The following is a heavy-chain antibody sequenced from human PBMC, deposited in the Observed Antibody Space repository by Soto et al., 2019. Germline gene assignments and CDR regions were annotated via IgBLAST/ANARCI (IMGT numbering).Heavy chain of an antibody. CDR2: IYHSGTT. D-gene: IGHD3-10*01. CDR3: PRAQFYSGLGNYYNLMFDP. J-gene: IGHJ5*02. V-gene: IGHV4-30-2*01. Sequence: SETLSLTCAVSGGSVSGAGYSWSWIRQPPGGGLEWIGYIYHSGTTLYNPSLKTRLTMSLDRSNTRFSLTLNSMTAADTAVYSCPRAQFYSGLGNYYNLMFDPWGQGTHVTVSS. CDR1: GGSVSGAGYS.